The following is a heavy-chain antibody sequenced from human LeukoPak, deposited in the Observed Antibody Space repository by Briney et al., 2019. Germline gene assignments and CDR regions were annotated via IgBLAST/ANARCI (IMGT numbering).Heavy chain of an antibody. CDR3: ARVPGPHYRDSNIIDY. CDR1: GSSYSSFA. J-gene: IGHJ4*02. D-gene: IGHD4-17*01. CDR2: IIPLIDIT. V-gene: IGHV1-69*04. Sequence: SVKVSCKASGSSYSSFAISWVRQAPGQGLEWMGRIIPLIDITNYAQKFQGRVTITADKSTSTAYMEPSSLRSEDTAVYYCARVPGPHYRDSNIIDYWGQGTLVTVSS.